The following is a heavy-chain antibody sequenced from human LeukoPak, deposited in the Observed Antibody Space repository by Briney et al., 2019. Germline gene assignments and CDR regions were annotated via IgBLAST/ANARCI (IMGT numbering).Heavy chain of an antibody. V-gene: IGHV1-8*01. CDR3: ARASYSGSYPDY. D-gene: IGHD1-26*01. CDR1: GYTFTSYD. CDR2: MNPNSGNT. Sequence: GASVKVSCKASGYTFTSYDINWVRQATGQGLEWMGWMNPNSGNTGHAQKFQGRVTMTRNTSISTAYMEPSSLRSEDTAVYYCARASYSGSYPDYWGQGTLVTVSS. J-gene: IGHJ4*02.